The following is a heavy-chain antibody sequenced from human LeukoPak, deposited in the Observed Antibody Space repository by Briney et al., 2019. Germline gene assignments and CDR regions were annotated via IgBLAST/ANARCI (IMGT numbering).Heavy chain of an antibody. Sequence: GGSLRLSCTASGFTFSNYAIHWVRQSPGKGLEWVAVISYDGKKESYSDSVKGRFTISRDNLKNTLYLQMNSLRAEDTAVYYCAKGDSSWGQGTMVTVSS. D-gene: IGHD3-22*01. V-gene: IGHV3-30*04. CDR3: AKGDSS. J-gene: IGHJ3*01. CDR2: ISYDGKKE. CDR1: GFTFSNYA.